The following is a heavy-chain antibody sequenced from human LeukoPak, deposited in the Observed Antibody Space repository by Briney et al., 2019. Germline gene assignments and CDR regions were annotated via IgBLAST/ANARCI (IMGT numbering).Heavy chain of an antibody. CDR2: ISGSGGST. V-gene: IGHV3-23*01. CDR3: AKDLVVVGYTAMVTSDY. J-gene: IGHJ4*02. Sequence: PGGSLRLSCAASGFTFSSYAMSWVRQAPGKGLEWVSAISGSGGSTYYADSVKGRFTISRDNSKNTLYLQMNSLRAEDTAVYYCAKDLVVVGYTAMVTSDYWGQGTLVTVSS. D-gene: IGHD5-18*01. CDR1: GFTFSSYA.